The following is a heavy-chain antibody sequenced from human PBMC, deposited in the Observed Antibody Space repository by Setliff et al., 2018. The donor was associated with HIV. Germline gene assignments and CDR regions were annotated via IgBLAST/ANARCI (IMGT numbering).Heavy chain of an antibody. CDR2: ISVSGTDI. J-gene: IGHJ4*02. CDR1: GFTFTNYY. Sequence: KAGGSLRLSCAASGFTFTNYYMSWIRQAPGKGLELLSYISVSGTDIKYADSVKGRFTISRDNAKNSLYLQMNSLRPEDTAMYYCARDPLVGAPDYFDYWGQGTLVTVSS. CDR3: ARDPLVGAPDYFDY. D-gene: IGHD1-26*01. V-gene: IGHV3-11*04.